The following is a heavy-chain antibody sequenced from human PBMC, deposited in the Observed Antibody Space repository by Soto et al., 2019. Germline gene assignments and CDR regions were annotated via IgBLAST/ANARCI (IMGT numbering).Heavy chain of an antibody. J-gene: IGHJ5*02. V-gene: IGHV1-3*01. CDR2: INAGNGNT. CDR1: GYTFTSYA. Sequence: ASVKVSCKASGYTFTSYAMHWARQAPGQRLEWMGWINAGNGNTKYSQKFQGRVTITRDTSASTAYMELSSLRSEDTAVYYCAIDGGAPRYCSGGSCYSGINWFDPWGQGTLVTVSS. D-gene: IGHD2-15*01. CDR3: AIDGGAPRYCSGGSCYSGINWFDP.